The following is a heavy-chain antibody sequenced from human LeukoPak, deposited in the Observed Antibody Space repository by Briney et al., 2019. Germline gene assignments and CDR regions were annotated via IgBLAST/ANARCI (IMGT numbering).Heavy chain of an antibody. Sequence: ASVKVSCKASGYTFTSYGISWVRQAPGQGLEWMGWISAYNGNTNYAQKLQGRVTMTADTSTSTAYMELRSLRSDDTAVYYCAPAPNHTIAVEGPWGQGTLVTVSS. CDR2: ISAYNGNT. J-gene: IGHJ5*02. CDR1: GYTFTSYG. CDR3: APAPNHTIAVEGP. V-gene: IGHV1-18*01. D-gene: IGHD6-19*01.